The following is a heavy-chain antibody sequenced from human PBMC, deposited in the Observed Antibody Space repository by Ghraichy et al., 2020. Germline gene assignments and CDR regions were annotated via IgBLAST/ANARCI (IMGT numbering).Heavy chain of an antibody. Sequence: GGSLRLSCAASGFTFSSYAMSWVRQAPGKGLEWVSAIGGSGGSTYYADSVKGRFTISRDNSKNTLYLQMNSLRAEDTAVYYCAAEQWLVEGGGMDVWGQGTTVTVSS. CDR2: IGGSGGST. D-gene: IGHD6-19*01. CDR1: GFTFSSYA. V-gene: IGHV3-23*01. CDR3: AAEQWLVEGGGMDV. J-gene: IGHJ6*02.